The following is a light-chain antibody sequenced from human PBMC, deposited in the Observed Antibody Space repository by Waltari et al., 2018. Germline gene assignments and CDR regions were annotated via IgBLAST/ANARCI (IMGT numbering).Light chain of an antibody. CDR2: EVS. Sequence: QSALTQPASVSGSPGQSITISCTGTSSDVGGYNSVSWYQQHPGKAPKLMIYEVSHRPSGVSNHFSGSKSGNTASLTISGLQAEDEADYYCSSYTSSSTEVFGTGTKVTVL. J-gene: IGLJ1*01. CDR3: SSYTSSSTEV. CDR1: SSDVGGYNS. V-gene: IGLV2-14*01.